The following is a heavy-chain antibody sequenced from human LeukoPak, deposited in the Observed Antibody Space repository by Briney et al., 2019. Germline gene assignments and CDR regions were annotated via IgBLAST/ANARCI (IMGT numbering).Heavy chain of an antibody. CDR2: IYYSGST. J-gene: IGHJ3*02. V-gene: IGHV4-31*03. CDR1: GGSISSGGYY. CDR3: ARAARDLYSSSWYLAFDI. Sequence: SETLSLTCTVSGGSISSGGYYWSWIRQHPGKGLEWIGYIYYSGSTYYNPSLKSRVTISVDTSKNQFSLKLSSVTAADTAVYYCARAARDLYSSSWYLAFDIWGQGTMVTVSS. D-gene: IGHD6-13*01.